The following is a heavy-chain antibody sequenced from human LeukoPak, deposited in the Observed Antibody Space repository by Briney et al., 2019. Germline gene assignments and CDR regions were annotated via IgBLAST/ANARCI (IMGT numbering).Heavy chain of an antibody. CDR2: IYGDDSET. CDR3: ARRGRFSTGRGEFDY. V-gene: IGHV5-51*01. Sequence: GESLKISCKGFGHSFTNYWIAWVRQMPGKGLECMGIIYGDDSETRYSPSFQGQVTLTADKSINTTYLQWSSLKASDSAIYYCARRGRFSTGRGEFDYWGQGTLVTVSS. D-gene: IGHD2-8*02. CDR1: GHSFTNYW. J-gene: IGHJ4*02.